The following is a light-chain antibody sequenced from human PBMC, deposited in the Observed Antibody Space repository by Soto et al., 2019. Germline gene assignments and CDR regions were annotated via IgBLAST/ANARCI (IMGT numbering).Light chain of an antibody. J-gene: IGKJ4*01. CDR1: QSISNF. Sequence: EIVLTQSPATLSLSPGERATLSCRASQSISNFLAWYQQKPGQPPRLLIYDASKRATDIPDRFTGSGSGTYFTLTTSSIDPVDFAIFYSNQRTNYHTFSFGGGTKVEI. V-gene: IGKV3D-11*02. CDR2: DAS. CDR3: NQRTNYHTFS.